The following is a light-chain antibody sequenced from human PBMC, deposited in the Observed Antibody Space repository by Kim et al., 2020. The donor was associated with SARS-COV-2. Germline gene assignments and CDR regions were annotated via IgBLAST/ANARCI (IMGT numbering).Light chain of an antibody. CDR3: QAWDSSTAV. V-gene: IGLV3-1*01. CDR1: KLGDKY. CDR2: QDS. Sequence: VSPGQTASITCSGDKLGDKYACWYQQKPGQAPVLVIYQDSKRPSGIPGRFSGSNSGNTATLTISGTQAMDEADYYCQAWDSSTAVFGGGTQLTVL. J-gene: IGLJ3*02.